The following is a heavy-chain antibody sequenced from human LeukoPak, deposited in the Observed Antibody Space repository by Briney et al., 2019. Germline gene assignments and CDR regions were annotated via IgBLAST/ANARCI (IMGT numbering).Heavy chain of an antibody. CDR3: AREYTLYRSGWFLDY. CDR2: IDYSGSI. Sequence: SETLSLTCTVSGDSSSNSIYYWGWIRQPPGKGLEWIGTIDYSGSIYYNPSLKSRATISIDTSKNQFSLKLSSVTAADTAMYYCAREYTLYRSGWFLDYWGQGTVVTVSS. J-gene: IGHJ4*02. V-gene: IGHV4-39*07. CDR1: GDSSSNSIYY. D-gene: IGHD6-19*01.